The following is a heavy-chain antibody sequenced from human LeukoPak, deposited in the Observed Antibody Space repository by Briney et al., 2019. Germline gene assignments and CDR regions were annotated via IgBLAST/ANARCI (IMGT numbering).Heavy chain of an antibody. V-gene: IGHV3-30*02. D-gene: IGHD3-22*01. CDR2: IRYDGSNK. CDR3: AKDSMIVVVTYAFDI. Sequence: GGSLRLSCAASGFTFSSYGMHWVRQAPGKGLEWVAFIRYDGSNKYYADSVKGRFTISRDNSKNTLYLQMNSLRAEDTAVYYCAKDSMIVVVTYAFDIWGQGTMVTVSS. J-gene: IGHJ3*02. CDR1: GFTFSSYG.